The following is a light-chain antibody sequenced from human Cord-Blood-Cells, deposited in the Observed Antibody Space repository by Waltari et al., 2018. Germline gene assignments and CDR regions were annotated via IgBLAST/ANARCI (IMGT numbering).Light chain of an antibody. CDR1: KLGDKY. CDR2: QDS. V-gene: IGLV3-1*01. Sequence: SYELTQPPSVSVSPGQTASITCSGDKLGDKYACWYQQKPGQSPVLVIYQDSRRPAGYHGRFSGSNAGNTATLTISGTQAMDEADYYCQAWDSSTLVFGGGTKLTVL. CDR3: QAWDSSTLV. J-gene: IGLJ2*01.